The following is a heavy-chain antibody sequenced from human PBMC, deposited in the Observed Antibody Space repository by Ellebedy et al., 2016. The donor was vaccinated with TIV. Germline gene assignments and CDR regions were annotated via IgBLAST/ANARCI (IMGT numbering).Heavy chain of an antibody. D-gene: IGHD2-2*01. V-gene: IGHV3-7*01. CDR2: INQEGSDK. CDR3: ARGGATSSRYWRN. Sequence: GESLKISCAASEFAFEPDWMTWVRQAPGKGLEWVANINQEGSDKSYVDSVKGRFTIFRDNAKSSLYLQMNSLRAEDTAVYYCARGGATSSRYWRNWGQGALVTVSS. CDR1: EFAFEPDW. J-gene: IGHJ4*02.